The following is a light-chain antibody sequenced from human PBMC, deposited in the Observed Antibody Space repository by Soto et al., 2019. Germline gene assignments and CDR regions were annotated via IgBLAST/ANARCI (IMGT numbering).Light chain of an antibody. CDR3: QQYSSWYT. CDR2: GAS. Sequence: EIVMTQSPATLSVSPGERATLSCRASQSVSSNLAWYQQKPGQAPRLLIYGASTRAPGIPARFSGSGSGTEFTLTISSLQSEDLAVYYCQQYSSWYTFGQGTKLEI. J-gene: IGKJ2*01. V-gene: IGKV3-15*01. CDR1: QSVSSN.